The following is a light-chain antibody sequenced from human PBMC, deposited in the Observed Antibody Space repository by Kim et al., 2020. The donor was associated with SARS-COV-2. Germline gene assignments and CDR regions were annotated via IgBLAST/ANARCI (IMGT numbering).Light chain of an antibody. J-gene: IGKJ4*01. CDR3: QQSYSSPLT. V-gene: IGKV1-39*01. Sequence: DIQMTQSPSSLSASVGDRVTITCRASETINEYLNWYQHRPGKAPKLLIFYASSLQSGVPSRYSGSGSGTDFTLTISSLHPEDFAKYYGQQSYSSPLTFGGGTKGDIK. CDR2: YAS. CDR1: ETINEY.